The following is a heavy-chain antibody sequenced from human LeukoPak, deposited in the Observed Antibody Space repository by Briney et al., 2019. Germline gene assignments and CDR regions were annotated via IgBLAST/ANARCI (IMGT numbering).Heavy chain of an antibody. D-gene: IGHD3-22*01. V-gene: IGHV3-33*08. Sequence: GGSLRLSCAASGFTVSSSYMNWIRQAPGKGLEWVAVIWYDGSYKYYADSVKGRFTISRDNSKNTLYLQMNSLRAEDTAVYYCAREYFYDSSGYSDAFDIWGQGTMVTVSS. CDR2: IWYDGSYK. CDR1: GFTVSSSY. J-gene: IGHJ3*02. CDR3: AREYFYDSSGYSDAFDI.